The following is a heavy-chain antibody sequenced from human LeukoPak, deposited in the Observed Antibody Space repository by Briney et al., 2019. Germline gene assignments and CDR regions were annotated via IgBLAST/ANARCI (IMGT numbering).Heavy chain of an antibody. Sequence: GGSLRLSCAASGLTFSSYGMHWVRQAPGKGLEWVAVISYDGSNKYYADSVKGRFTISRDNSKNTLYLQMNSLRAEDTAVYYCAKAGDSSGPYHLGDYWGQGTLVTVSS. CDR3: AKAGDSSGPYHLGDY. CDR1: GLTFSSYG. V-gene: IGHV3-30*18. J-gene: IGHJ4*02. D-gene: IGHD3-22*01. CDR2: ISYDGSNK.